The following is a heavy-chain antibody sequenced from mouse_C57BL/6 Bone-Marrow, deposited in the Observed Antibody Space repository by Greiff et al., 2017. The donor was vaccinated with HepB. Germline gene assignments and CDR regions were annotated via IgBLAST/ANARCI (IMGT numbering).Heavy chain of an antibody. D-gene: IGHD1-1*01. CDR3: ASSYYDGSSYEDY. Sequence: VKLQESGPGLVAPSQSLSITCTVSGFSLTSYGVDWVRQSPGKGLEWLGVIWGVGSTNYNSARKSRLSISKDNSKSQVFLKMNSLQTDDAAMYYCASSYYDGSSYEDYWGRGTAVTVTA. CDR2: IWGVGST. V-gene: IGHV2-6*01. J-gene: IGHJ4*01. CDR1: GFSLTSYG.